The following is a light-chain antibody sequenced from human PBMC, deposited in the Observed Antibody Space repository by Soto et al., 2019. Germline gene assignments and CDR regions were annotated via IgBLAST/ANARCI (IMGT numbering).Light chain of an antibody. CDR1: SSDVGGYNY. CDR2: EVS. Sequence: QSALTQPPSASGSPGQSVTISCTGTSSDVGGYNYVSWYQQHPGKAPKLMIYEVSKRPSGVPDRFSGSKSGNTASLTVSGLQAEDEADYCCNSNAGSNNWVFGGGTKLTVL. CDR3: NSNAGSNNWV. V-gene: IGLV2-8*01. J-gene: IGLJ3*02.